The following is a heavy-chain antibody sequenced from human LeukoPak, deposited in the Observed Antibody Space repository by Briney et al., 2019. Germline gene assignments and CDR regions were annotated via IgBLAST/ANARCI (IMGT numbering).Heavy chain of an antibody. Sequence: SETLSLTCTVSGGSISSYYWSWLRQPPGKGLEWIGYIYYSGSTNYNPSLKSRVTMSVDTSKNQFSLKLSSVTAADTAVYYCARASHYYDSSGYYEVLDYWGQGPLVTVSS. CDR3: ARASHYYDSSGYYEVLDY. D-gene: IGHD3-22*01. CDR2: IYYSGST. V-gene: IGHV4-59*12. CDR1: GGSISSYY. J-gene: IGHJ4*02.